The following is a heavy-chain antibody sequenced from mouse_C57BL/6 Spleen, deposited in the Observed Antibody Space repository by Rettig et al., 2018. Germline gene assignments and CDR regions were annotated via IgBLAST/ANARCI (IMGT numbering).Heavy chain of an antibody. J-gene: IGHJ2*01. CDR3: VITTASHYFDY. CDR2: IDPSDSYT. Sequence: QVQLQQPGAELVRPGTSVKLSCKASGYTFTSYWMHWVKQRPGQGLEWIGVIDPSDSYTNYNQKFKGKATLTVDTSSSTAYMQLSSLTSEDSAVYYCVITTASHYFDYWGQGT. V-gene: IGHV1-59*01. CDR1: GYTFTSYW. D-gene: IGHD1-1*01.